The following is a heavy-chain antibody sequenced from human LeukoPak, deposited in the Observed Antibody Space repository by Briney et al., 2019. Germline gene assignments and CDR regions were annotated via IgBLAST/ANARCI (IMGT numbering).Heavy chain of an antibody. D-gene: IGHD3-10*01. CDR1: GGSFSGYY. CDR2: INHSGST. V-gene: IGHV4-34*01. J-gene: IGHJ4*02. Sequence: SETLSLTCAVYGGSFSGYYWSWIRQPPGKGLEWIGEINHSGSTNYNPSLKSRVTISVDTSKNQFSLKLSSVTAADTAVYYCARGGPWFGVYFDYWGQGTLVTVSS. CDR3: ARGGPWFGVYFDY.